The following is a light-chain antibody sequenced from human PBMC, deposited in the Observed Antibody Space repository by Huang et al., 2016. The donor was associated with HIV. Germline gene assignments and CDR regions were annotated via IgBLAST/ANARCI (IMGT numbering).Light chain of an antibody. Sequence: EIVMTQSQATLSVSPGQRVTLSCRANRSVSTNLAWYQQRHGQAPRLLIYGSSTRAPGIPARFSGSGSGTDFSLTISSLQSEDFALYYCHQYNNWLLSFGGGTRV. V-gene: IGKV3-15*01. CDR1: RSVSTN. J-gene: IGKJ4*01. CDR2: GSS. CDR3: HQYNNWLLS.